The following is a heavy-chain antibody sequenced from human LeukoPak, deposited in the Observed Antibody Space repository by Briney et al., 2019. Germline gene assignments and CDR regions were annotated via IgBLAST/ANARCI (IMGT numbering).Heavy chain of an antibody. V-gene: IGHV3-9*01. CDR3: ARGDRFDFWTTQPAHSFDV. CDR2: ISWNSGSI. J-gene: IGHJ3*01. D-gene: IGHD3/OR15-3a*01. Sequence: GGSLRLSCAASGFIFDDYAIHWVRQAPGKGLEWVSGISWNSGSIGYADSVKGRFTISRDNAKNSLYLQMNSLTVEDTAVYYCARGDRFDFWTTQPAHSFDVWGQGTMVSVSS. CDR1: GFIFDDYA.